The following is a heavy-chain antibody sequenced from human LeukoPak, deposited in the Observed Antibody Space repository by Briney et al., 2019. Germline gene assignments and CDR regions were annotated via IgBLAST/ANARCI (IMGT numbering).Heavy chain of an antibody. D-gene: IGHD1-26*01. V-gene: IGHV4-38-2*02. CDR2: IYHNGNT. Sequence: SETLSLTCTVSTYSISSGYYWGWIRQPPGKGLEWIGNIYHNGNTYYNPSLKSRVTISVDTSKKQFSLKLRTATAADTAVYYCARSRRIVGVTTFQYYFDYWGQGTLVTVSS. J-gene: IGHJ4*02. CDR3: ARSRRIVGVTTFQYYFDY. CDR1: TYSISSGYY.